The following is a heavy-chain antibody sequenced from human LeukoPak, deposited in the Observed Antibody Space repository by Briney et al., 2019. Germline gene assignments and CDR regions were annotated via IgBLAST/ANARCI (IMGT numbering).Heavy chain of an antibody. Sequence: SVKVSCKASGGTFSSYAISWVRQAPGQGLEWMGRIIPIFGIANYAQKFQGRVTITADESTSTAYMELSSLRSEDTAVYYCARGRCSSTSCPFDYWGQGTLVTVSS. CDR3: ARGRCSSTSCPFDY. CDR2: IIPIFGIA. J-gene: IGHJ4*02. CDR1: GGTFSSYA. D-gene: IGHD2-2*01. V-gene: IGHV1-69*13.